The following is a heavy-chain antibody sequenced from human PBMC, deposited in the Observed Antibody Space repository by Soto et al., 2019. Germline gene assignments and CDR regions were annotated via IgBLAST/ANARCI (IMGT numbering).Heavy chain of an antibody. D-gene: IGHD5-12*01. Sequence: ASVKVSCKSSGDSFNDYYLHWVRQAPGQGLEWMGWINPNSGVTKYAQKFQGWVTMTRGTSIRTVYMELSRLRSDDTAVYYCARESGGATATLDYYYFYMDVWGKGTTVTVSS. CDR2: INPNSGVT. CDR1: GDSFNDYY. V-gene: IGHV1-2*04. CDR3: ARESGGATATLDYYYFYMDV. J-gene: IGHJ6*03.